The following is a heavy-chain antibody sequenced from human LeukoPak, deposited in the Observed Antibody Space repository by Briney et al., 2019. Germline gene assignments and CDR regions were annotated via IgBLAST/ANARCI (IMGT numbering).Heavy chain of an antibody. V-gene: IGHV3-15*01. CDR1: GFTLSNAW. J-gene: IGHJ4*02. Sequence: GRSLRLSCAASGFTLSNAWMTWGPQAPGEGLGWVGRIKRKTVGGTTHYAAPVKGRFTISRDDSKDTLYLQMNSLIIADTGVYYCTTCGYSGYDSNYWGQGVLVTVSS. CDR3: TTCGYSGYDSNY. D-gene: IGHD5-12*01. CDR2: IKRKTVGGTT.